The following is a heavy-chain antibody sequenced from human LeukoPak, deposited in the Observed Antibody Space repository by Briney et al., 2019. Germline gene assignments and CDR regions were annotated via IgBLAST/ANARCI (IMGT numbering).Heavy chain of an antibody. CDR3: VGRGLYGGTWLFEY. D-gene: IGHD2-8*01. CDR1: GDSITAPKW. V-gene: IGHV4-4*02. Sequence: SGTLSLTGTVSGDSITAPKWWSWVRQAPGGGLEWIGEIYHDRTTSFNPSLKSRLTISVDKSANQFFLNLNSVSATDTAVYYCVGRGLYGGTWLFEYWGQGALVTVSS. J-gene: IGHJ4*02. CDR2: IYHDRTT.